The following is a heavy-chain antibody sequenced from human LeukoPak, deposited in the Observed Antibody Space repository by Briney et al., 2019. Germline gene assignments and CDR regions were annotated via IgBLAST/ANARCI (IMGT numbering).Heavy chain of an antibody. V-gene: IGHV4-34*01. J-gene: IGHJ3*02. CDR3: ARWSASGIQLWLRAFDI. Sequence: SETLSLTCAVYGGSFSGYYWSWIRQPPGKGLEWIGEINHSGSTNYNPSLKSRVTISVDTSKNQFSLKLSSVTAADTAVYYCARWSASGIQLWLRAFDIWGQGTMVTVSS. CDR1: GGSFSGYY. CDR2: INHSGST. D-gene: IGHD5-18*01.